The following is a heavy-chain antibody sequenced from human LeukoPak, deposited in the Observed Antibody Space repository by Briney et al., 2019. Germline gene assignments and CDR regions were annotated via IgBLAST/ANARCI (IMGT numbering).Heavy chain of an antibody. J-gene: IGHJ5*02. CDR2: IYYSGST. Sequence: PSETLSLTCTVSGGSISSYYWSWLRQPPGKGLEWIGYIYYSGSTNYNPSLKSRVTISVDTSKNQFSLKLSSVTAADTAVYYCARVNDFWSGYYTNWFYPWGQGTLVTVSS. D-gene: IGHD3-3*01. V-gene: IGHV4-59*01. CDR1: GGSISSYY. CDR3: ARVNDFWSGYYTNWFYP.